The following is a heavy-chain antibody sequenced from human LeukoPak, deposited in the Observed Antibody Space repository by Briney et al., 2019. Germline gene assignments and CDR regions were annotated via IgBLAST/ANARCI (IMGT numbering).Heavy chain of an antibody. CDR1: GFTVNNNY. CDR2: IYSGGTT. Sequence: LGGSLRLSCAASGFTVNNNYMIWVRQAPGKGLEWVSLIYSGGTTYYADSVKGRFTISRDNSKNTLYLQMNSLRAEDTAVYYCARVEGDYYYYYYMDVWGKGTTVTVSS. V-gene: IGHV3-53*01. CDR3: ARVEGDYYYYYYMDV. J-gene: IGHJ6*03. D-gene: IGHD2-21*02.